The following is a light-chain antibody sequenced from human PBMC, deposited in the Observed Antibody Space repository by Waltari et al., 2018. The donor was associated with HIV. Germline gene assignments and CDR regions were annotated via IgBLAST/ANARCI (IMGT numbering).Light chain of an antibody. Sequence: QSALTQPASVSGSPGPSITISCTGTSSDVGASNLVSWYQQHPGKAPKLMIFELTKRPSWISDRFSGSRSGNTASLTISGLQAEDEGDYYCCSYTGTGVVFGGGTKLTVL. V-gene: IGLV2-23*02. CDR1: SSDVGASNL. CDR2: ELT. J-gene: IGLJ2*01. CDR3: CSYTGTGVV.